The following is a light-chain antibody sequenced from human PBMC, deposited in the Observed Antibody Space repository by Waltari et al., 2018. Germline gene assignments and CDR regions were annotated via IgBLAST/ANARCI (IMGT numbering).Light chain of an antibody. CDR1: QSLSYNSNNKHY. V-gene: IGKV4-1*01. CDR3: QQYYTAPYS. Sequence: DIVMTQSPDSLAVSLGEGATITCTSSQSLSYNSNNKHYLAWYQQKVGQPPKLLIYWASSRESGVPDRFSGSVSGTDFTLTISSLQAEDVAVYYCQQYYTAPYSFGQGTKLEIK. J-gene: IGKJ2*03. CDR2: WAS.